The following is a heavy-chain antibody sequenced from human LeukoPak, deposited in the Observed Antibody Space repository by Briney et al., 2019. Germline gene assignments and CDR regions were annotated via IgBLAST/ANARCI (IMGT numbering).Heavy chain of an antibody. V-gene: IGHV4-59*08. D-gene: IGHD5-18*01. CDR1: GGSISSYY. J-gene: IGHJ4*02. CDR3: ARAGYSYASLIDY. CDR2: IYYSGST. Sequence: SSETLSLTCTASGGSISSYYWHWIRQPPGKGLEWVGYIYYSGSTNYNPSLKSRVTMSVDTSKNQFSLKLSSVTAADAAVYHGARAGYSYASLIDYWGQGTLVTVSS.